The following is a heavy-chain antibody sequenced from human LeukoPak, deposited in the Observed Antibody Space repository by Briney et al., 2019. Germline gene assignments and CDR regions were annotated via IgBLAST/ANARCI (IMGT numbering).Heavy chain of an antibody. D-gene: IGHD7-27*01. CDR2: ITSSSSSM. CDR1: GFTFSIYT. Sequence: GGSLRLSCVASGFTFSIYTMSWVRQAPGKGLEWVSSITSSSSSMYSADSVKGRLTISRDNAKNSLYLQMNSLRAEDTAVYYCARDLAWGGYWGQGTLVTVSS. J-gene: IGHJ4*02. CDR3: ARDLAWGGY. V-gene: IGHV3-21*01.